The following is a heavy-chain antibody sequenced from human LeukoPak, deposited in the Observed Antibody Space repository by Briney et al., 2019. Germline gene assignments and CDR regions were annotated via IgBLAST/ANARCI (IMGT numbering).Heavy chain of an antibody. CDR2: ISGSGGST. V-gene: IGHV3-23*01. Sequence: GGSLRLSCAASGFTFSSYAMSWVRQAPGKGLEWVSAISGSGGSTYYADSVKGRFTISRDNSKNTLYLQMNSLRAEDTAVYYCAKEDEAAAGIRGGPFDYWGQGTLVTVSS. J-gene: IGHJ4*02. CDR1: GFTFSSYA. D-gene: IGHD6-13*01. CDR3: AKEDEAAAGIRGGPFDY.